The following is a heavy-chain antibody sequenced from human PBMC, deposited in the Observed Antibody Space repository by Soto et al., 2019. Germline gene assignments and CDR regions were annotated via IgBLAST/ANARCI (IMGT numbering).Heavy chain of an antibody. D-gene: IGHD3-22*01. Sequence: PGGSLRVSCAASGFTFSSYSMNWVRQAPGKGLEWVSSISSSSSYIYYADSVKGRFTISRDNAKNSLYLQMNSLRAEDTAVYYCARGGLLLLREGPNKYDYWGQGTLVTVSS. CDR1: GFTFSSYS. J-gene: IGHJ4*02. CDR3: ARGGLLLLREGPNKYDY. CDR2: ISSSSSYI. V-gene: IGHV3-21*01.